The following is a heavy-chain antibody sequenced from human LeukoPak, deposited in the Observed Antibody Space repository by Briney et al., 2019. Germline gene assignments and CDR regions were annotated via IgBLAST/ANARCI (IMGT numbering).Heavy chain of an antibody. V-gene: IGHV4-59*11. CDR1: GRSISTHY. CDR2: IYYSGST. D-gene: IGHD3-22*01. J-gene: IGHJ4*02. CDR3: ARRSFYYDSSGDYYAYFDF. Sequence: PSETLSLTCTVPGRSISTHYWSWIRQPPAKGLDWIGYIYYSGSTNSNPSLKSRVTISVDTSKNQFSLRLSSVTAADTALYYCARRSFYYDSSGDYYAYFDFWGQGTLVTVSS.